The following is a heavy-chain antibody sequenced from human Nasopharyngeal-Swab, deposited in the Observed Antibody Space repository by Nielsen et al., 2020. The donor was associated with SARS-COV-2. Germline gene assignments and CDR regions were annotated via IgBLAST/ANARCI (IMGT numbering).Heavy chain of an antibody. CDR3: ARHAPPVYYYYMDV. CDR1: GGSISPYY. CDR2: ISYSGST. J-gene: IGHJ6*03. V-gene: IGHV4-59*08. Sequence: SETLSLTCTVSGGSISPYYLSWIRRPPGKGLDWIGYISYSGSTNYNPSLKSRVTISVDTSKKQFSLRLSSLTAADTAVYYCARHAPPVYYYYMDVWGKGTTVTVSS.